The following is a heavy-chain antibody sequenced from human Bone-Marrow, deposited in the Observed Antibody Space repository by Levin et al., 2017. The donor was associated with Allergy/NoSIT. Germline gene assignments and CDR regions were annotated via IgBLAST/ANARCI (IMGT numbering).Heavy chain of an antibody. CDR3: ARDDKTRGGSNWFER. Sequence: SETLSLTCTVSGGSISDYFWSWIRQPAGEGLEWIGRIHTNGNTNHNPSLKSRVTMSIDASERQFSLRLSSVTAADTAVYYCARDDKTRGGSNWFERWGQGTLVTVSS. CDR2: IHTNGNT. CDR1: GGSISDYF. J-gene: IGHJ5*02. D-gene: IGHD3-10*01. V-gene: IGHV4-4*07.